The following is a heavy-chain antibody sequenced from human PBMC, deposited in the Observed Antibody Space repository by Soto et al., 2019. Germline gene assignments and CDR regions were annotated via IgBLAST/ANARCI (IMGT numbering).Heavy chain of an antibody. CDR3: AKVYCISTSCSQPSLPVY. D-gene: IGHD2-2*01. CDR2: ISGSGGST. CDR1: GFTFSSYA. J-gene: IGHJ4*02. V-gene: IGHV3-23*01. Sequence: GSLRLSCAASGFTFSSYAMSWVRQAPGKGLEWVSAISGSGGSTYYADSVKGRFTISRDNSKNTLYLQMNSLRAEDTAVYYCAKVYCISTSCSQPSLPVYWGQGTLVTVSS.